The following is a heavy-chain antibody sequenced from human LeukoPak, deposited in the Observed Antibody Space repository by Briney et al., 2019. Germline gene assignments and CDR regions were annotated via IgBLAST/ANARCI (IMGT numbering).Heavy chain of an antibody. D-gene: IGHD2-2*01. V-gene: IGHV3-23*01. CDR1: GCTFINYV. Sequence: GGSLRLSCAASGCTFINYVMNWVRQAPGKGLDWVSGISVTGGSTYSAESVKGRFTISRDNSKNTLYLQMNSLRTEDAAVFYCARGSSSLYHYMDVWGRGTAVTVS. CDR3: ARGSSSLYHYMDV. CDR2: ISVTGGST. J-gene: IGHJ6*03.